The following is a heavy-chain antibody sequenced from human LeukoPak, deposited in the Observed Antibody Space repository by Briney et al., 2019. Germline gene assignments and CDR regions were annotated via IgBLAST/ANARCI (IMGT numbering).Heavy chain of an antibody. CDR1: GFTFSSYG. Sequence: PGGSLRLSCAASGFTFSSYGMHWVRQAPGKGLEWVAVIWYDGSNKYYADSVKGRFTISRDNSKNTLYLQMNSLRAEDTAVYYCAKTHDYGVLDYWAREPWSPSPQ. CDR2: IWYDGSNK. CDR3: AKTHDYGVLDY. V-gene: IGHV3-33*06. D-gene: IGHD4-17*01. J-gene: IGHJ4*02.